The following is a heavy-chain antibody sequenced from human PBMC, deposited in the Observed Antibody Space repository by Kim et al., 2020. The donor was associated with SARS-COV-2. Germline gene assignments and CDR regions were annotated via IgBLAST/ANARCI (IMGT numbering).Heavy chain of an antibody. Sequence: GGSLRLSCAASGFTFSSYGMHWVRQAPGKGLEWVAVIWYDGSNKYYADSVKGRFTISRDNSKNTLYLQMNSLRAEDTAVYYCARTMTTVTPAGIGYWGQGTLVTVSS. CDR3: ARTMTTVTPAGIGY. CDR2: IWYDGSNK. D-gene: IGHD4-17*01. CDR1: GFTFSSYG. V-gene: IGHV3-33*01. J-gene: IGHJ4*02.